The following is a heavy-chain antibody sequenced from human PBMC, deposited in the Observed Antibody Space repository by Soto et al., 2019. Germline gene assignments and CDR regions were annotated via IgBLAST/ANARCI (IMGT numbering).Heavy chain of an antibody. Sequence: PGGSLRLSCAASGFTFSSYAMSWVRQAPGKGLEWVSAISGSGGSTYYADSVKGRFTISRDNSKNTLYLQKNSLRAEDTAVYYCAKTQPNYYYYYMDVWGKGTTVTVSS. CDR2: ISGSGGST. J-gene: IGHJ6*03. CDR1: GFTFSSYA. CDR3: AKTQPNYYYYYMDV. V-gene: IGHV3-23*01.